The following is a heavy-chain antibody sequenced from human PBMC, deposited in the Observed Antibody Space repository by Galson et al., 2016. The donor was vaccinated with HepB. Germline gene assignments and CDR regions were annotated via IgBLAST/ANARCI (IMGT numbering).Heavy chain of an antibody. D-gene: IGHD5-12*01. V-gene: IGHV3-7*04. CDR3: ARDPGYSGYDG. CDR1: GFTFSSYW. CDR2: IKADGSEK. Sequence: SLRLSCAESGFTFSSYWMSWVRQAPGKGLEWVANIKADGSEKYYVDSVKGRFTISRDNAKNSLYLQMNSLRAEDTAVYYCARDPGYSGYDGWDQGTLVTVSS. J-gene: IGHJ4*02.